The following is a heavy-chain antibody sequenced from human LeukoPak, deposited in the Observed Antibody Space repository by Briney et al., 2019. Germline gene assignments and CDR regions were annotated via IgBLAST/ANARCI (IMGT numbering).Heavy chain of an antibody. CDR1: GGTFSSYA. V-gene: IGHV1-69*13. CDR2: IIPIFGTA. D-gene: IGHD6-13*01. J-gene: IGHJ4*02. CDR3: ARGGTESSHSSSRRYYFDY. Sequence: ASVKVSCKASGGTFSSYAISWVRQAPGQGLEWMGGIIPIFGTANYAQKFQGRVTITADESTSTAYMELSSLRSEDTAVYYCARGGTESSHSSSRRYYFDYWGQGTLVTVSS.